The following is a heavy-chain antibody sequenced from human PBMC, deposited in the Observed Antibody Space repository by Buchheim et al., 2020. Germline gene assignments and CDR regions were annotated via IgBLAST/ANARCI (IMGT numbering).Heavy chain of an antibody. V-gene: IGHV3-23*01. CDR3: AKTGNYYDSSGYYPDY. Sequence: EVQLLESGGGLVQPGGSLRLSCAASGFTFSSYAMSWVRQAPGKGLEWVSAISGSGGSPYYADSVKGRFTISRDNSTKPLYLQMNSLRAEDTAVYYCAKTGNYYDSSGYYPDYWGQGTL. J-gene: IGHJ4*02. CDR1: GFTFSSYA. CDR2: ISGSGGSP. D-gene: IGHD3-22*01.